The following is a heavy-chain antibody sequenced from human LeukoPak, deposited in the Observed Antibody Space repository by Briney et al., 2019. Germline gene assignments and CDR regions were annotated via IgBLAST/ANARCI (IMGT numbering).Heavy chain of an antibody. Sequence: GGSLRLSCAASGFTFSDYYMTWIRQAPGKGLEWVSDISTSSSFTDYADSVRGRFTISRDNAKNSLYLQMNSLRAEDTAVYYCATCRDEFGDYGFTSWDQGTLVTVSS. J-gene: IGHJ5*02. V-gene: IGHV3-11*03. D-gene: IGHD4-17*01. CDR3: ATCRDEFGDYGFTS. CDR2: ISTSSSFT. CDR1: GFTFSDYY.